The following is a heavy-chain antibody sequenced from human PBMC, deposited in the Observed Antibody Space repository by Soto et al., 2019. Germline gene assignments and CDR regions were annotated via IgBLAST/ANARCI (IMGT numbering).Heavy chain of an antibody. CDR3: ARDATGSGSLDY. J-gene: IGHJ4*02. CDR2: IWYDGSNK. CDR1: GFTFSNYG. V-gene: IGHV3-33*01. Sequence: QVQLVESGGGVVQPGRSLRLSCAASGFTFSNYGMHWVREAPGKGLEWVAVIWYDGSNKYYADSVKGRFTISRDNSKNTLYLQMNSLRAEDTAVYYCARDATGSGSLDYWGQGTLVTVSS. D-gene: IGHD3-10*01.